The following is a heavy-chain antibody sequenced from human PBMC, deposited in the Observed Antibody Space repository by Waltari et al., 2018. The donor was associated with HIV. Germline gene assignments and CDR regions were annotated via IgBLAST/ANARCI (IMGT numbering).Heavy chain of an antibody. CDR2: IKDDGNEK. J-gene: IGHJ6*02. D-gene: IGHD3-3*01. V-gene: IGHV3-7*01. CDR1: GFTFSSHW. CDR3: VRENDFGTIFFNYYYAMDV. Sequence: MQLVESGGGLVQRGGDLRLYFAASGFTFSSHWMSWVRQAPGKALEWVANIKDDGNEKYYVNSVRGRFTISRDNANNSLYLDMNRLRDEDTAVYYCVRENDFGTIFFNYYYAMDVWGQGTSVTV.